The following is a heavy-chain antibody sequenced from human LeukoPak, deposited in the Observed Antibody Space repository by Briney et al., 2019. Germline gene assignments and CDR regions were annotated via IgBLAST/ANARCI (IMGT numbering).Heavy chain of an antibody. Sequence: ASVKVSCKASGGTFSSYAISWVRQAPGQGLEWMGGIIPIFGTANYAQKFQGRVTITADESTSTAYMELSSLRSEDTAVYYCARDPGKSFGVVTRHWFGPWGQGTPVTVSS. D-gene: IGHD3-3*01. CDR3: ARDPGKSFGVVTRHWFGP. CDR1: GGTFSSYA. CDR2: IIPIFGTA. J-gene: IGHJ5*02. V-gene: IGHV1-69*01.